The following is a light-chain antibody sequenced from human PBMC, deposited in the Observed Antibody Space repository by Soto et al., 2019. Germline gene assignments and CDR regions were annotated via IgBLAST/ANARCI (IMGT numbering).Light chain of an antibody. CDR1: QSVGTF. Sequence: EIVLPQSPATLSLSPGERATLSCRASQSVGTFFAWYPQKPGQAPRLLIYDASNSATGIPARFSGSGSGTDFTLPISSLEPEDFEVYYGEQWYNWPPWTFGQGTKVEI. J-gene: IGKJ1*01. V-gene: IGKV3-11*01. CDR3: EQWYNWPPWT. CDR2: DAS.